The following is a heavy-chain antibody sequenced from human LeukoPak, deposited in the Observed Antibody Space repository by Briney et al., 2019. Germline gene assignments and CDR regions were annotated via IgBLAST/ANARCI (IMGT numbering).Heavy chain of an antibody. CDR2: IYYSGST. J-gene: IGHJ4*02. D-gene: IGHD6-6*01. CDR1: GGSISSSSYY. CDR3: ARDSSIAARPLGFDY. Sequence: SETLSLTCTVSGGSISSSSYYWGWIRQPPGKVLEWIGSIYYSGSTYYNPSLKSRVTISVDTSKNQFSLKLSSVTAADTAGYYCARDSSIAARPLGFDYWGKGTLVTVSS. V-gene: IGHV4-39*07.